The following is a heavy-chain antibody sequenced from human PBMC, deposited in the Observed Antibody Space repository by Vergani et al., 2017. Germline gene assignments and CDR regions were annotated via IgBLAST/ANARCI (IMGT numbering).Heavy chain of an antibody. D-gene: IGHD5-18*01. CDR2: INSDGSST. Sequence: VQLVESGGGVVQPGGSLRLSCAASGFTFSSYWMHWVRQAPGKGLVWVSRINSDGSSTSYADSVKGRFTISRDNAKNTLYLQMNSLRAEDTAVYYCARPDTDYYYYGMDVWGQGTTVTVSS. CDR1: GFTFSSYW. CDR3: ARPDTDYYYYGMDV. V-gene: IGHV3-74*02. J-gene: IGHJ6*02.